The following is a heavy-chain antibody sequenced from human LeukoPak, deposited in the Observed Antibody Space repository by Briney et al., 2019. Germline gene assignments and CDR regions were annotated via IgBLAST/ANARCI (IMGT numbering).Heavy chain of an antibody. CDR1: GYTSTSYY. V-gene: IGHV1-46*03. Sequence: GASVKVSCKASGYTSTSYYMHWVRQAPGQGLEWMGIINPSGGSTTYAQKFQDRVIMTRDTSTNTVYMELSSLRSEDTAVYYCAREPTVNTYYFDYWGQGTLVTVSS. D-gene: IGHD4-11*01. CDR2: INPSGGST. CDR3: AREPTVNTYYFDY. J-gene: IGHJ4*02.